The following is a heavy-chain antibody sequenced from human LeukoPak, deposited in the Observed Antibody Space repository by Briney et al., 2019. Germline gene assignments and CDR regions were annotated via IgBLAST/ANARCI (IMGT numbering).Heavy chain of an antibody. CDR2: IYHSGST. CDR1: GGSISSGGYY. V-gene: IGHV4-30-2*01. D-gene: IGHD6-6*01. J-gene: IGHJ4*02. CDR3: AMIPYSSSPSIDY. Sequence: PSETLSLTCTVSGGSISSGGYYWSWIRQPPGKGLEWIGYIYHSGSTYYNPSLKSRVTISVDRSKNQFSLKLSSVTAADTAVYYCAMIPYSSSPSIDYWGQGTLVTVSS.